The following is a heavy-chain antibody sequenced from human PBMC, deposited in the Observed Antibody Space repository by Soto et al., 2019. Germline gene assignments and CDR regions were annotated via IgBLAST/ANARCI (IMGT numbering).Heavy chain of an antibody. J-gene: IGHJ4*02. Sequence: EVQLWESGGGLVQPGGSLRLSCAASGCTFSSYAMCWVRQAPGKGLEWVSAISGSGGSTYYADSVKGRFTISRDNSKNTLYLQMNSLRAEDTAVYYCAKKETTSGKVGATSGWGQGTLVTVSS. CDR2: ISGSGGST. D-gene: IGHD1-26*01. V-gene: IGHV3-23*01. CDR1: GCTFSSYA. CDR3: AKKETTSGKVGATSG.